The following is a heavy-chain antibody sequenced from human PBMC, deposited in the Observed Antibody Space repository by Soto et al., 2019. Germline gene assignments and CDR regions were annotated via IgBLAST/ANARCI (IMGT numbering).Heavy chain of an antibody. Sequence: ASVKVSCKASGYTFTSYGISWVRQAPGQGLEWMGWISAYNGNTNYAQKLQGRVTMTTDTSTSTAYMELRSLRSDDTAVYYCARGGSSLWFGELPDYWGQGTLVTVSS. V-gene: IGHV1-18*01. CDR1: GYTFTSYG. CDR2: ISAYNGNT. D-gene: IGHD3-10*01. J-gene: IGHJ4*02. CDR3: ARGGSSLWFGELPDY.